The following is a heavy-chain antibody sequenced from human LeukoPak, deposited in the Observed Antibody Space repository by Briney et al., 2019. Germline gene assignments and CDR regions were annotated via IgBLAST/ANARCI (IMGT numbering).Heavy chain of an antibody. D-gene: IGHD3-10*01. V-gene: IGHV3-21*01. Sequence: GGSLRLSCAASGFTFSSYRMNLVRQAPGKGLEWVSSISSSSSYIYYADSVKGRFTISRDNAKNSLYLQMNSRRAEHTAVYYCASPAYYYGSGSHAGGGEFDYWGQGTLVTVSS. CDR2: ISSSSSYI. J-gene: IGHJ4*02. CDR3: ASPAYYYGSGSHAGGGEFDY. CDR1: GFTFSSYR.